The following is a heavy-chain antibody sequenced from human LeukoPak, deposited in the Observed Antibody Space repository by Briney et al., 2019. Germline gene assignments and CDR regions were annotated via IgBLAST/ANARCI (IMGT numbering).Heavy chain of an antibody. D-gene: IGHD3-10*01. Sequence: SETLSLTCTVSGGSISSGVYYWSWIRQPPGKGLEWIGYIYYSGSTYYNPSLKSRVTISVDTSKNQFSLKLSSVTAADTAVYYCARDPYYGSGSYYPYYGMDVWGQGTTVTVSS. CDR3: ARDPYYGSGSYYPYYGMDV. J-gene: IGHJ6*02. V-gene: IGHV4-30-4*01. CDR1: GGSISSGVYY. CDR2: IYYSGST.